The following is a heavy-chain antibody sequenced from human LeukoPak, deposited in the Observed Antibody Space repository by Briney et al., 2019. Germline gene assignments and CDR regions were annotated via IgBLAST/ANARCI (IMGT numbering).Heavy chain of an antibody. Sequence: PSETLSLTCTVSGGSISSGSYYWSWIRQPAGKGLEWIGRIYTSGRTNYNPSLKSRVTISVDTSKNQFSLTLSSVTAADTAVYYCARSPSGSYYNRHAFDIWGQGSMVPVSS. V-gene: IGHV4-61*02. CDR2: IYTSGRT. J-gene: IGHJ3*02. D-gene: IGHD3-10*01. CDR1: GGSISSGSYY. CDR3: ARSPSGSYYNRHAFDI.